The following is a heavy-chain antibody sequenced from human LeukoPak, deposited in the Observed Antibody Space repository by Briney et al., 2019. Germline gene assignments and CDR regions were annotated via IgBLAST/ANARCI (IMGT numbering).Heavy chain of an antibody. D-gene: IGHD6-6*01. CDR3: ARVVEYSSSINRFDP. J-gene: IGHJ5*02. CDR2: IYSGGST. Sequence: GGSLRLSCAASGFTVSSNYMSWVRQAPGKGLEWVSVIYSGGSTYYADSVKGRFTISRDNSKNTLYLQMNSLRAEDTAVYYCARVVEYSSSINRFDPWGQGTLVTVSS. CDR1: GFTVSSNY. V-gene: IGHV3-53*01.